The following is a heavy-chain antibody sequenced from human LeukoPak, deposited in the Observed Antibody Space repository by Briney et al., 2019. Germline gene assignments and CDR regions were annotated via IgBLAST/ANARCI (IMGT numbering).Heavy chain of an antibody. CDR3: ARGGHWAKDYYYGMDV. J-gene: IGHJ6*02. V-gene: IGHV3-30-3*01. D-gene: IGHD3-16*01. Sequence: PGRSLRLSCAASVFTFRSYSMHWVRQAPGKGLEWVAVISYDGSNKYYADSVKGRFTISRDNSKNTLYLQMNSLRAEDTAVYYCARGGHWAKDYYYGMDVWGQGTTVTVSS. CDR2: ISYDGSNK. CDR1: VFTFRSYS.